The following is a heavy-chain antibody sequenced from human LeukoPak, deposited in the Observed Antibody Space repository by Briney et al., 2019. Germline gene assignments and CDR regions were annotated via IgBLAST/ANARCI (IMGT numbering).Heavy chain of an antibody. CDR1: GGTFSSYA. V-gene: IGHV1-69*05. Sequence: ASVMVSCKASGGTFSSYAISWVRQAPGQGLEWMGGIIPIFGTANYAQKFQGRVTMTRDTSISTAYMELSRLRSDDTAVYFCASVRDGLRLSTPFDNWGQGTLVTVSP. D-gene: IGHD5-12*01. J-gene: IGHJ4*02. CDR2: IIPIFGTA. CDR3: ASVRDGLRLSTPFDN.